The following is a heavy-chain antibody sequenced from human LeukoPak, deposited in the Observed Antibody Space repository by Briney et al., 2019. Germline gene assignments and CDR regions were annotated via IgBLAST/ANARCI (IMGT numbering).Heavy chain of an antibody. D-gene: IGHD3-10*01. J-gene: IGHJ4*02. Sequence: PGGSLRPSCVASGFTSSIYTMSWVRQAPGKGLEWVSVIYSGGSTYHADSVKGRFTISRDNSKNTLYLQMNSLRAEDTAVYYCARGRPYSYGSGQFDYWGQGTLVTVSS. V-gene: IGHV3-53*01. CDR2: IYSGGST. CDR3: ARGRPYSYGSGQFDY. CDR1: GFTSSIYT.